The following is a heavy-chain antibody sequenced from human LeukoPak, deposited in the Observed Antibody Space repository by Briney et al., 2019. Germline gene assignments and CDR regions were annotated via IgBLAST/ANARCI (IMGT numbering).Heavy chain of an antibody. CDR3: AKDIWQLRQWQVGGFDY. V-gene: IGHV3-30*02. D-gene: IGHD6-19*01. CDR2: IRYDGSNK. CDR1: GFTFTSYG. Sequence: PGGSLRLSCAASGFTFTSYGMHWVRQAPGKGLEWVAFIRYDGSNKYYADSVKGRFTISRDNSKNTLYLQMNSLRTEDTAVYYCAKDIWQLRQWQVGGFDYWGQGTLVTVSS. J-gene: IGHJ4*02.